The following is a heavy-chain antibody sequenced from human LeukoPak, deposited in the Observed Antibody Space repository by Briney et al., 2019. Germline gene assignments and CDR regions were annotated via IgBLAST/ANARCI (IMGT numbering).Heavy chain of an antibody. CDR1: GFTFSTYA. CDR2: ISGSGVST. CDR3: ASILRSSSGYYFDY. Sequence: GGSLRLSCTASGFTFSTYAMNWVRHAPGKGLEWVSGISGSGVSTYYADSVKGRFTISRDNSNNTLYLQMSSLGAEDTAVYYCASILRSSSGYYFDYWGQGTLVTVSS. J-gene: IGHJ4*02. V-gene: IGHV3-23*01. D-gene: IGHD3-10*01.